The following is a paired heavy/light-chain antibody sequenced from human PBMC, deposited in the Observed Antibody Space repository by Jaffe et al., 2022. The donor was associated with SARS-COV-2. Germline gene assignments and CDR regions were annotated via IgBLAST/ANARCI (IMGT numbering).Light chain of an antibody. V-gene: IGKV4-1*01. CDR2: WAS. CDR1: QSVSCSSNSDNY. J-gene: IGKJ4*01. CDR3: QQYCSAPRT. Sequence: DIVMTQSPDSLAVSLGERATINCKSSQSVSCSSNSDNYLAWYQQKPGQPPKLLIYWASARGSGVPDRFSGSGSGTDFTLTISSLQAEDVAVYYCQQYCSAPRTFGGGTKVEIK.
Heavy chain of an antibody. CDR1: GFTFTNAW. J-gene: IGHJ4*02. CDR3: TTDPRWELAPLDY. CDR2: IKSTTDGGTT. Sequence: EVQLVESGGGLVKPGGSLRLSCAASGFTFTNAWMSWVRQAPGKGLEWVGRIKSTTDGGTTDYAAPVKDRFIISRDDSRNTLYLRMNSLKTEDTAIYFCTTDPRWELAPLDYWGQGTLVTVSS. V-gene: IGHV3-15*01. D-gene: IGHD1-26*01.